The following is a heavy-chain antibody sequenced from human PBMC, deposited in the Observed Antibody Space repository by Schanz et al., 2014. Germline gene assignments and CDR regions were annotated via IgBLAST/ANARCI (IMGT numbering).Heavy chain of an antibody. CDR2: IKISGDV. D-gene: IGHD7-27*01. CDR3: VRDYNWGFDN. Sequence: ELQLVESGGGLVQSGGSLRLSCAASGFSFSDSSMNWVRQAPGKGLEWISYIKISGDVFYTDSVKGRFTISRDNAKSSLYLQMSSLRDEDTAIYYCVRDYNWGFDNWGQGTLVTVSS. V-gene: IGHV3-48*02. CDR1: GFSFSDSS. J-gene: IGHJ4*02.